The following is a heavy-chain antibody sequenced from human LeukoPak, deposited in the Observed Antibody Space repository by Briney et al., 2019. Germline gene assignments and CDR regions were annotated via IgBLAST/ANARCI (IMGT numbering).Heavy chain of an antibody. D-gene: IGHD5-18*01. CDR2: ISGSGGTT. J-gene: IGHJ4*02. CDR3: AREIQLRYYFDY. Sequence: GGSLRLSCAASGFTFSSYGMNWVRQAPGKGLEWVSGISGSGGTTYYADSVKGRFTISRDNSKNTLYLQMNSLRAEDTAVYYCAREIQLRYYFDYWGQGTLVTVSS. CDR1: GFTFSSYG. V-gene: IGHV3-23*01.